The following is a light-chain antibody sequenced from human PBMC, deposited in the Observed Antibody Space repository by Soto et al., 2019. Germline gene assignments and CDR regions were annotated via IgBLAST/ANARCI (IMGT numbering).Light chain of an antibody. J-gene: IGKJ1*01. V-gene: IGKV1-5*01. Sequence: DIQMTQSPSTLSASVGDRVTITCRASQSISSWLAWYQQKPGKAPNLLIYGAASLQSGGPSRFSGSGSGTEFTLTINRLQPDDFATYYCQHYNSDSGTFGQGTKVEIK. CDR3: QHYNSDSGT. CDR2: GAA. CDR1: QSISSW.